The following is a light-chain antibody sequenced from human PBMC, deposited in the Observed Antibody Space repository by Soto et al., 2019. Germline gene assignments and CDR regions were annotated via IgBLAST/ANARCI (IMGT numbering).Light chain of an antibody. J-gene: IGKJ1*01. CDR2: GAS. Sequence: EIVMPQSPATLSVSPGASATLSGRASQNVRSNLAWYQQKPGQAPRLLIYGASTRATGIPARFSGRGSGTEFILTISSLQSEDFAVYYCQQYDDWPETFGQGTKVDIK. V-gene: IGKV3-15*01. CDR3: QQYDDWPET. CDR1: QNVRSN.